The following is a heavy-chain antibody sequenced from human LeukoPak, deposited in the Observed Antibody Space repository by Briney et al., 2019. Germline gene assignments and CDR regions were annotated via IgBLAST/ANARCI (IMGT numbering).Heavy chain of an antibody. CDR3: ARVLYYRVGSSTVTFASEIDY. J-gene: IGHJ4*02. CDR2: IITDGGST. CDR1: GFTFSRYW. D-gene: IGHD4-11*01. V-gene: IGHV3-74*01. Sequence: PGGSLRLSCAAYGFTFSRYWMHWVRQAPGKGRVWVERIITDGGSTDYADSVKGRFTMSRDNAKNTMYLQMNSLRVEDTAVYYCARVLYYRVGSSTVTFASEIDYWGQGTLVTVSS.